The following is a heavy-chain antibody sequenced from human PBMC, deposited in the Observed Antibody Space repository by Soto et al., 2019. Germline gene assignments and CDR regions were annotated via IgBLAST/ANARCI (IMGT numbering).Heavy chain of an antibody. Sequence: QITLKESGPTLVKPTQTLTLTCTFSGFSLSTSGVGVGWIRQPPGKALEWLALIYWDDDKRYSPSLKSRLTVTKDTPKNQVVLTMTNMDPVDTAIYYCAHYDRDDYGDYWGQGTLVTVSS. CDR2: IYWDDDK. J-gene: IGHJ4*02. D-gene: IGHD4-17*01. CDR1: GFSLSTSGVG. V-gene: IGHV2-5*02. CDR3: AHYDRDDYGDY.